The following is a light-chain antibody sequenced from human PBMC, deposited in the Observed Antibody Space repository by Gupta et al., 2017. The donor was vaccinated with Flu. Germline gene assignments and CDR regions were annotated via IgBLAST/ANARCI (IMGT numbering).Light chain of an antibody. CDR2: GTS. V-gene: IGKV3-20*01. J-gene: IGKJ2*01. CDR3: HQYENSPYT. Sequence: FLAQSPATLSLSPGERVTLSCRASESVNRNFLAWYQQKPGQAPRLLMYGTSNRAPGIPDRFSGDGSGTDFTLTINGLEPEDFALFYCHQYENSPYTFGQGTKLEIK. CDR1: ESVNRNF.